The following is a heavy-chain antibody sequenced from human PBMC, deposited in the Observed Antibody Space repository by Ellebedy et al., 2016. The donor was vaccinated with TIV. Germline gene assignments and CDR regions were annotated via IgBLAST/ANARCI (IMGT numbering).Heavy chain of an antibody. CDR3: AKDAIWFGELLYFDY. CDR1: GFTFDTDA. D-gene: IGHD3-10*01. Sequence: GGSLRLSCAASGFTFDTDAMTWVRQAPGKGLEWVSGISGSGDTTYYADSVKGRFTISRDSSKYTLYLQMNSLRVEDTAVYYCAKDAIWFGELLYFDYWGQGTLVTVSS. CDR2: ISGSGDTT. J-gene: IGHJ4*02. V-gene: IGHV3-23*01.